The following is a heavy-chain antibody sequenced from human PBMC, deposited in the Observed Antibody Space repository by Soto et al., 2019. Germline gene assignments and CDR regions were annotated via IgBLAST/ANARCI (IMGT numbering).Heavy chain of an antibody. CDR2: IRSRAYSYAT. J-gene: IGHJ4*02. V-gene: IGHV3-73*01. Sequence: VGSLRLSCAASGFTFSGSAIHWVRQASGKGLEWLGRIRSRAYSYATTYTASVKGRFTISRDDSKNTAYLQMNSLKTEDSAVYYCTRSRDPLVLDDFWGQGTLVTVS. CDR1: GFTFSGSA. D-gene: IGHD1-7*01. CDR3: TRSRDPLVLDDF.